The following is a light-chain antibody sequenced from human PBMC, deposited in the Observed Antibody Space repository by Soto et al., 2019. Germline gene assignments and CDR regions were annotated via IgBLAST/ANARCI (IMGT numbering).Light chain of an antibody. V-gene: IGKV3-11*01. J-gene: IGKJ1*01. CDR2: DAS. CDR1: QSVSSY. Sequence: EIVLTQSPATLSLSPGERATLSCMASQSVSSYLAWYQQKPGQAPRLLIYDASNRATGIPARFSGSESGTDFTLTISSLEPEDFAVYYFQQRSNWPSWTFGQGTKVEIK. CDR3: QQRSNWPSWT.